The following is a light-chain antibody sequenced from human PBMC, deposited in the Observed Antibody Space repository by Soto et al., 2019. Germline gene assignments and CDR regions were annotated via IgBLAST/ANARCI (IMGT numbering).Light chain of an antibody. V-gene: IGKV3-15*01. J-gene: IGKJ3*01. CDR2: GAS. Sequence: EIVMTQSPATLSVSPGERATLSCRASQSLTSNLAWYQQKPGQAPRLLIYGASTRATGIPARFSGSGSGTEFTLNISRLQSEDFAVYYCQQYNVWPSHITFGPGTKVDIK. CDR3: QQYNVWPSHIT. CDR1: QSLTSN.